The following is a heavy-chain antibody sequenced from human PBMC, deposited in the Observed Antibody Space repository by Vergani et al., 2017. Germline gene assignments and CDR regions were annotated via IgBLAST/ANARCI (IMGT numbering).Heavy chain of an antibody. D-gene: IGHD3-10*01. V-gene: IGHV3-15*01. J-gene: IGHJ6*02. CDR1: GFTFSDFS. Sequence: VQLVESGGGLVKPGGSLRLSCAASGFTFSDFSMSWVRQAPGKGLEWIGRIRSKNDGGTADYAAPLKGRFTISRDDSKDSAFLLVNNLKTEDTAVYYCARDDLLWFGEPFLGDVWGQGTTVTVSS. CDR3: ARDDLLWFGEPFLGDV. CDR2: IRSKNDGGTA.